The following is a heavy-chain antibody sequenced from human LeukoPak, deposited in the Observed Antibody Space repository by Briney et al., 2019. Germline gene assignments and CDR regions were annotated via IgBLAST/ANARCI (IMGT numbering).Heavy chain of an antibody. J-gene: IGHJ4*02. CDR3: ARAEGYYDPSGFYYDY. CDR2: IYYSGST. V-gene: IGHV4-39*07. D-gene: IGHD3-22*01. CDR1: GGSISSSSYY. Sequence: SETLSLTCTVSGGSISSSSYYWGWIRQPPGKGLEWIGSIYYSGSTYYNPSLKSRVTISVDTSKNQFSLKLSSVTAADTAVYYCARAEGYYDPSGFYYDYWGQGTLVTVSS.